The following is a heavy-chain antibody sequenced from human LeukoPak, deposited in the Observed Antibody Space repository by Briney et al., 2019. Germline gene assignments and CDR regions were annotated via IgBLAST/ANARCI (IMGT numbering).Heavy chain of an antibody. CDR3: AKDKSGGWYRLFSY. Sequence: PGGSLRLSCAASGFTFSSYGMHWVRQAPGKGLEWVAVISYDGSNKYYADSVKGRFTISRDNSKNTLYLQMNSLRAEDTAVYYCAKDKSGGWYRLFSYWGQGTLVTVSS. D-gene: IGHD6-19*01. CDR2: ISYDGSNK. J-gene: IGHJ4*02. V-gene: IGHV3-30*18. CDR1: GFTFSSYG.